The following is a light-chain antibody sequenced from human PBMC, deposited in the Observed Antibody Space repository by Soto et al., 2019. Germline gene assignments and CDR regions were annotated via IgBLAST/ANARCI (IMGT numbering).Light chain of an antibody. CDR1: ENVNSY. V-gene: IGKV3-11*01. Sequence: IVLTQSPATMSLSPGERASLSCRASENVNSYLAWYQQKPGQAPRLLIYDSSNRATGVTATFSGSGSGTDLTLTITSLEPEDFAVYYCQQRIKRATVGGGTKVDI. CDR3: QQRIKRAT. J-gene: IGKJ4*01. CDR2: DSS.